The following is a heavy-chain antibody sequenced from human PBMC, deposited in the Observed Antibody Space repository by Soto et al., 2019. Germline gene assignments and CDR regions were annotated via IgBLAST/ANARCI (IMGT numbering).Heavy chain of an antibody. J-gene: IGHJ6*02. V-gene: IGHV1-69*13. D-gene: IGHD2-15*01. Sequence: EASVKVSCKASGGTFSSYAISWVRQAPGQGLEWKGGIIPIFGTTDYAQKFQGRVTITADESTSTAYMELSSLRSEDTAVYYCASVETQRYYYGMDVWGQGTTVTVSS. CDR2: IIPIFGTT. CDR3: ASVETQRYYYGMDV. CDR1: GGTFSSYA.